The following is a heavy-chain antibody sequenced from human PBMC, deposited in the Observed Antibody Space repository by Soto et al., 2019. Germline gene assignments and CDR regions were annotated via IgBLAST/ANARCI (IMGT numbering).Heavy chain of an antibody. CDR2: IIPIFGTA. CDR3: ARDLRWEVWTSDAFDI. J-gene: IGHJ3*02. D-gene: IGHD1-26*01. Sequence: QVQLVQSGAEVKKPGSSVKVSCKASGGTFSSYAISWVRQAPGQGLEWMGGIIPIFGTANYAQKFQGRVTITADESTSTAYMELSSLRSEDTAVYYCARDLRWEVWTSDAFDIWGQGTMVTVSS. CDR1: GGTFSSYA. V-gene: IGHV1-69*01.